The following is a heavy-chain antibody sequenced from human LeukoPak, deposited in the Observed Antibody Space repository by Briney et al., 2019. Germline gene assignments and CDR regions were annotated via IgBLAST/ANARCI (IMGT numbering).Heavy chain of an antibody. CDR2: ISAYNGNT. J-gene: IGHJ3*02. CDR1: GYTFTSYG. D-gene: IGHD3-10*01. Sequence: ASVKVSCKASGYTFTSYGISWVRQALGQGLEWMGWISAYNGNTNYAQKLQGRVTMTTDTSTSTAYMELRSLRSDDTAVYYCARVAPGIDAFDIWGQGPMVTVSS. CDR3: ARVAPGIDAFDI. V-gene: IGHV1-18*01.